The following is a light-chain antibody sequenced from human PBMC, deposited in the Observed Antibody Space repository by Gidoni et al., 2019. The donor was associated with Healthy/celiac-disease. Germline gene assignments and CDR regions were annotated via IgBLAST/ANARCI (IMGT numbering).Light chain of an antibody. J-gene: IGLJ2*01. V-gene: IGLV3-25*03. CDR3: QSADSSGTYEV. CDR2: NDS. Sequence: YELTQPPSVSVSTGQTARITCSGDALPKQYAYWYQQKPGQAPVLVIYNDSERPSGIPERFSGSSSGTTVTLTISGVQAEDEADYYCQSADSSGTYEVFGGGTKLTVL. CDR1: ALPKQY.